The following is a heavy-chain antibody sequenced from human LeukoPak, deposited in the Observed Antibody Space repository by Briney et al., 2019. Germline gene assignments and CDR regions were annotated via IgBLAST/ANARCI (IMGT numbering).Heavy chain of an antibody. V-gene: IGHV4-34*01. CDR1: GGSFSGYY. Sequence: SETLSLTCAVYGGSFSGYYWSWIRQPPGKGLEWIGEINHSGSTNYNPSLKSRVTISVDTSKNQFSLKLSSVTAADTAVYYCAREISQLLHSFDYWGQGTLVTVSS. CDR2: INHSGST. CDR3: AREISQLLHSFDY. D-gene: IGHD2-2*01. J-gene: IGHJ4*02.